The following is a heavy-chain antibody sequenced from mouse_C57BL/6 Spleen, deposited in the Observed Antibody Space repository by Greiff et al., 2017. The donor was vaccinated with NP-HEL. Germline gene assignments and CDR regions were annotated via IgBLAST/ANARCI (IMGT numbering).Heavy chain of an antibody. CDR3: ARLTTGVEDAMDY. J-gene: IGHJ4*01. CDR2: INPSNGGT. Sequence: QVHVKQPGTELVKPGASVKLSCKASGYTFTSYWMHWVKQRPGQGLEWIGNINPSNGGTNYNEKFKSKATLTVDKSSSTAYMQLSSLTSEDSAVYYCARLTTGVEDAMDYWGQGTSVTVSS. D-gene: IGHD1-1*01. CDR1: GYTFTSYW. V-gene: IGHV1-53*01.